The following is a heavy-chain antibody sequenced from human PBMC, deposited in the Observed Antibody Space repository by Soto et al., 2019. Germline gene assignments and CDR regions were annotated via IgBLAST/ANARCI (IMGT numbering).Heavy chain of an antibody. CDR3: ACIFSGGYGYGFYYYGMDV. D-gene: IGHD5-18*01. Sequence: SETLSLTCTVSGGSISSSSYYWGWIRQPPGKGLEWIGSIYYSGSTYYNPSLKSRVKISVDTSKKQFSLKLRSVTAADTAVYYCACIFSGGYGYGFYYYGMDVWGQGTTVT. CDR1: GGSISSSSYY. J-gene: IGHJ6*02. CDR2: IYYSGST. V-gene: IGHV4-39*01.